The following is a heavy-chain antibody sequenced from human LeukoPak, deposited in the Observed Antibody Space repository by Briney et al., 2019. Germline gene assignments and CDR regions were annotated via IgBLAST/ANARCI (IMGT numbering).Heavy chain of an antibody. V-gene: IGHV3-30*03. CDR2: ISYDGSNK. CDR1: GFTFSSYG. J-gene: IGHJ4*02. Sequence: GSLRLSCAASGFTFSSYGMHWVRQAPGKGLEWVAVISYDGSNKYYADSVKGRFTISGDNSKNTLYLQMNSLRAEDTAVYYCAVGSHEYWGQGTLVTVSS. CDR3: AVGSHEY. D-gene: IGHD3-10*01.